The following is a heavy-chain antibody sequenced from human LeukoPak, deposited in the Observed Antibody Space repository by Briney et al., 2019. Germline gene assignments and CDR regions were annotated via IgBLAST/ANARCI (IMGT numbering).Heavy chain of an antibody. D-gene: IGHD3-22*01. J-gene: IGHJ5*02. Sequence: PSETLSLTCTVSGGAISSGDYYWSWIRQPPGKGLEWIAYMYYSGSTYYNPSRKSRVTMSADTSKNQLSLKLSSVTAADTAVYYCARPYYYDSRIDPWGQGILVTVSS. CDR1: GGAISSGDYY. CDR3: ARPYYYDSRIDP. V-gene: IGHV4-30-4*01. CDR2: MYYSGST.